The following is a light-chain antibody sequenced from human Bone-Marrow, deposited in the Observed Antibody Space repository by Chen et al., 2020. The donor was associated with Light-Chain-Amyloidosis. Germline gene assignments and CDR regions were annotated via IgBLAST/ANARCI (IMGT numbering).Light chain of an antibody. CDR2: GAS. V-gene: IGKV3-15*01. CDR3: QQYNNWPLMYT. Sequence: EILITQSPATLSVSPGERATLSCRASQSVSSNLAWYQQKPGQAPRLLIYGASTRATGIPARFSGSGSGTEFTLTISSLQSEDFAVYYCQQYNNWPLMYTFGQGTKLEIK. CDR1: QSVSSN. J-gene: IGKJ2*01.